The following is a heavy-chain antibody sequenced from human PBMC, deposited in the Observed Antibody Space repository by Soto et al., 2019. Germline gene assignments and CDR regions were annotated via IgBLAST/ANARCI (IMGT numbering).Heavy chain of an antibody. CDR1: GGSISSGGYY. J-gene: IGHJ3*02. CDR3: ARAGGMLGSSYYYDSSGPEQYAFDI. D-gene: IGHD3-22*01. Sequence: SETLSLTXTVSGGSISSGGYYWSWIRQHPGKGLEWIGYIYYSGSTYYNPSLKSRVTISVDTSKNQFSLKLSSVTAADTAVYYCARAGGMLGSSYYYDSSGPEQYAFDIWGQGTMVTVSS. V-gene: IGHV4-31*02. CDR2: IYYSGST.